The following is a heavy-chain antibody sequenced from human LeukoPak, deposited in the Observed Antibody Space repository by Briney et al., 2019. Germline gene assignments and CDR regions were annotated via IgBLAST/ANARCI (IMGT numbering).Heavy chain of an antibody. Sequence: PGGSLRLSCVASGFTFHTYAMVWVRQAPGKGLEWVSTISGSGQSTYYADSVKDRFSISRDDSKNTLYLQMNSLRAEDTAVYYCAKDSSLYCSGGSCYSVYWGQGTLVTVSS. J-gene: IGHJ4*02. D-gene: IGHD2-15*01. CDR2: ISGSGQST. CDR1: GFTFHTYA. V-gene: IGHV3-23*01. CDR3: AKDSSLYCSGGSCYSVY.